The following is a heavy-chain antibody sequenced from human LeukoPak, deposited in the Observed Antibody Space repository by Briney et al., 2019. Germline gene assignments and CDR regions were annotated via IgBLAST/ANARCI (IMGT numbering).Heavy chain of an antibody. V-gene: IGHV3-30*02. CDR2: IRYDGSNK. Sequence: GGSLRLSCAASGFTFSSYGMHWVRQAPGKGLEWVAFIRYDGSNKYYAGSVKGRFTISRDNSKNTLYLQMNSLRAEDTAVYYCAKPDRKYCSSTSCRGWYFDYWGQGTLVTVSS. CDR3: AKPDRKYCSSTSCRGWYFDY. D-gene: IGHD2-2*01. CDR1: GFTFSSYG. J-gene: IGHJ4*02.